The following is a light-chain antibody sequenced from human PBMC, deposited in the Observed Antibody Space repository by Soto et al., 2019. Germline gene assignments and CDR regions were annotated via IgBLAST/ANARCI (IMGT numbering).Light chain of an antibody. V-gene: IGKV1-5*01. J-gene: IGKJ1*01. CDR3: QQYNRCSTWT. CDR1: QSISYY. CDR2: NAS. Sequence: DIQMTQSPSTLSASVGDRVTITCRASQSISYYLAWYQKKPGKAPKVLIWNASSLQRGVPSRFSGSGSGTEFTLTISSLLPDDFATYYGQQYNRCSTWTVGQGTKVEIK.